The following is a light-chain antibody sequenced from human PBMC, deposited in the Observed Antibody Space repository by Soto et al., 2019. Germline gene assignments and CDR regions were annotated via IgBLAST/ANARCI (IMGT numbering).Light chain of an antibody. CDR1: QGISSY. CDR2: AAS. V-gene: IGKV1-9*01. J-gene: IGKJ5*01. Sequence: DIQMTQSPSTLSASAGDRVTITCRASQGISSYLAWYQQKPGKAPKLLIYAASTLQSGVPSRFSGSGSGTEFTLTISSLQPEDFATYYCQQLNSYPFGQGTRPEI. CDR3: QQLNSYP.